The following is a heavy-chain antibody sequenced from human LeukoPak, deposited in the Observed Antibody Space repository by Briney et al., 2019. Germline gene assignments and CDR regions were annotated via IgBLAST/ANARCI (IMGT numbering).Heavy chain of an antibody. J-gene: IGHJ4*02. V-gene: IGHV3-33*01. D-gene: IGHD1-1*01. CDR1: GFTFSNYG. CDR3: ARDRTGTTYGHFDY. CDR2: VWYDGSNK. Sequence: SLRLSCAASGFTFSNYGMHWVRQAPGKGLEWVALVWYDGSNKYYADSVKGRFTISRDNSKNTPYLQMNSLRAEDTAMYYCARDRTGTTYGHFDYWGQGTLVTVSS.